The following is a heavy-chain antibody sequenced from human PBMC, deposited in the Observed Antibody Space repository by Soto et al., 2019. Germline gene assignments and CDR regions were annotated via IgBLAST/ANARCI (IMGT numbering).Heavy chain of an antibody. CDR3: ARDLSGDSYYYYYYVMDV. V-gene: IGHV1-3*01. Sequence: GASVKVSCKASGYIFSNYVLHWVRQAPGQRLEWMGWINAGNANRKYSQKFQGRVTFTRDTSATTAYMELSSLRSEDTAVYYCARDLSGDSYYYYYYVMDVWGQGTTVTVSS. CDR1: GYIFSNYV. D-gene: IGHD1-26*01. CDR2: INAGNANR. J-gene: IGHJ6*02.